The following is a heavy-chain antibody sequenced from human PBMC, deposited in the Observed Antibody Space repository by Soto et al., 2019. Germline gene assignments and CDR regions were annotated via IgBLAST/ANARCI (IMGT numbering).Heavy chain of an antibody. CDR3: ARGYSYGFGAFDI. D-gene: IGHD5-18*01. CDR1: GGSISSYY. Sequence: QVQLQESGPGLVKPSETLSLTCTVSGGSISSYYWSWLRQPPGKGLEWIGYIYYSGSTNYNPSLKSRVTISVDTSKNQCSLKLSSVTAADTAVYYCARGYSYGFGAFDIWGQGTMVTVSS. J-gene: IGHJ3*02. CDR2: IYYSGST. V-gene: IGHV4-59*01.